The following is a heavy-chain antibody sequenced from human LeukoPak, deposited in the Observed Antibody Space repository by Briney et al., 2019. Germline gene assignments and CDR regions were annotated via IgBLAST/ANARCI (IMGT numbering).Heavy chain of an antibody. V-gene: IGHV4-59*01. CDR2: IYYSGST. CDR1: GGSISSYY. Sequence: SETLSLTCTVSGGSISSYYWSWIRQPPGKRLEWIGHIYYSGSTNYNPSLKSRVTISVDTSKNQFSLKLSSVTAADSAVYYCASRSSIWSGYQDTLYYFDSWGQGTLVTVSS. CDR3: ASRSSIWSGYQDTLYYFDS. J-gene: IGHJ4*02. D-gene: IGHD3-3*01.